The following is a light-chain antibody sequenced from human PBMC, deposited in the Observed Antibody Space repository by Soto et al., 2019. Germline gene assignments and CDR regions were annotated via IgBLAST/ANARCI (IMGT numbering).Light chain of an antibody. Sequence: DIQMTQSPSSLSASVGDRVTITCRASQRISSYLNWYQQKPGKAPKLLIYAASSLQSGVPSRFSGSGSGTEFTRTISSLQPEDFATYYCEQRYSTPGFTFGPGTKVDIK. J-gene: IGKJ3*01. CDR1: QRISSY. V-gene: IGKV1-39*01. CDR2: AAS. CDR3: EQRYSTPGFT.